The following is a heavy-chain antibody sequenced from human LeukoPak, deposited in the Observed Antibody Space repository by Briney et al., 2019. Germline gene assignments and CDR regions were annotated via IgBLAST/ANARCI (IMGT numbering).Heavy chain of an antibody. V-gene: IGHV1-18*01. CDR3: ARVLRSVPPSSSGYYY. CDR2: ISAYNGNT. D-gene: IGHD3-22*01. Sequence: GASVKVSCKASGYTFTSYGISWVRQAPGQGLERMGWISAYNGNTNYAQKLQGRVTMTTDTSTSTAYMELRSLRSDDTAVYYCARVLRSVPPSSSGYYYWGQGTLVTVSS. J-gene: IGHJ4*02. CDR1: GYTFTSYG.